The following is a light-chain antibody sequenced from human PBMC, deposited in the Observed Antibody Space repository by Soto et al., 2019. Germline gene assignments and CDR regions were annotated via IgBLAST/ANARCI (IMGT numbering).Light chain of an antibody. CDR2: GAS. CDR1: QTVRNN. J-gene: IGKJ1*01. CDR3: QQYNNWPRT. Sequence: EIVLTQSPATLSLSPGERATLSCRASQTVRNNYLAWYQQKPGQAPRLLIYGASTRATGIPARFSGSGSGTEFTLTISSLQSEDFAVYYCQQYNNWPRTFGQGTQGGYQ. V-gene: IGKV3-15*01.